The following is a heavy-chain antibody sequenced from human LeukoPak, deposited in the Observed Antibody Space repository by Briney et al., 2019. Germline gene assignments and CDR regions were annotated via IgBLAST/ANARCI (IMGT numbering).Heavy chain of an antibody. J-gene: IGHJ6*03. Sequence: SETLSLTCTVSGGSISSYYWSWIRQPPGKGLKWIGYIYYSGSTSYSPSLKSRVTISIDTSKNQFSLKLSSVTAVDTAVYYCATWRYCSGGSCYGNYYMDVWGKGTTVTVSS. CDR1: GGSISSYY. CDR2: IYYSGST. CDR3: ATWRYCSGGSCYGNYYMDV. D-gene: IGHD2-15*01. V-gene: IGHV4-59*01.